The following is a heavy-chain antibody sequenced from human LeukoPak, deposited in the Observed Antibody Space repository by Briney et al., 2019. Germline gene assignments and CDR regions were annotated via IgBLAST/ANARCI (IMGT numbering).Heavy chain of an antibody. CDR3: ARIVVVTARYFQH. J-gene: IGHJ1*01. CDR1: GGSIGSIEW. D-gene: IGHD2-21*02. V-gene: IGHV4-4*02. CDR2: INHSGST. Sequence: SGTLSLTCAVSGGSIGSIEWFSWVRQTPGKGLEWIGEINHSGSTNYNPSLKSRVTISVDTSKNQFSLKLSSVTAADTAVYYCARIVVVTARYFQHWGQGTLVTVSS.